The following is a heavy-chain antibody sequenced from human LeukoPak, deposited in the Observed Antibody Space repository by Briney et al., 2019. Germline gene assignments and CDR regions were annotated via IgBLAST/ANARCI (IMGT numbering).Heavy chain of an antibody. CDR1: GFXFSSNS. CDR2: ISSNGGDS. J-gene: IGHJ4*02. Sequence: GGSLRLSCSASGFXFSSNSIHWVRQVPGKGLEYVAAISSNGGDSYYADSVKGRFTISRDNSKNTLYIQMSSLRGEDTALYYCVRVSRSSAVGSCFWGPRTLVTVSS. CDR3: VRVSRSSAVGSCF. D-gene: IGHD2-15*01. V-gene: IGHV3-64D*06.